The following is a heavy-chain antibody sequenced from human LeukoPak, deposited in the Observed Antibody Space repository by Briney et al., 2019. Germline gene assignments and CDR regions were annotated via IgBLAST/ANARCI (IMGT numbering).Heavy chain of an antibody. CDR3: ATNSGGYSSGWYDY. J-gene: IGHJ4*02. CDR1: GGSISSYY. V-gene: IGHV4-59*01. D-gene: IGHD6-19*01. CDR2: IYYSGST. Sequence: SETLSLTCTVSGGSISSYYWSWIRQPPGKGLEWIGYIYYSGSTNYNPSLKSRVTISVDTSKNQFSLKLSSVTAADTAVYYCATNSGGYSSGWYDYWGQGTLVTVSS.